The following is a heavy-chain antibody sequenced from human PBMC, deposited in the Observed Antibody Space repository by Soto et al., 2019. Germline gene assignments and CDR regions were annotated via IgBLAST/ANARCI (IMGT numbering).Heavy chain of an antibody. CDR1: GGSISSSSHH. CDR3: ARGTVTTQYFDY. V-gene: IGHV4-39*07. D-gene: IGHD4-17*01. J-gene: IGHJ4*02. CDR2: IYYSGNT. Sequence: SETLSLTCTVSGGSISSSSHHWAWIRQPPGKGLEWIGSIYYSGNTYHNPSLKSRVTISVDTSKNQFSLKLSSVTTADTAVYYCARGTVTTQYFDYWGQGALVTVSS.